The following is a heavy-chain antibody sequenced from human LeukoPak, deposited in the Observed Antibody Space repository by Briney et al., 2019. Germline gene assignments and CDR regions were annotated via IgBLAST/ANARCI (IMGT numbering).Heavy chain of an antibody. CDR2: IYPGDSDT. CDR1: GYRLTNIW. Sequence: GESLKISCKISGYRLTNIWIGWARQMPGKGLEWMGIIYPGDSDTRYSPSFQGQVTISADKSISTAHLQWSSLKASDTAMYYCATTPSGSYHDAFDMWGQGTMVTVSS. V-gene: IGHV5-51*01. CDR3: ATTPSGSYHDAFDM. D-gene: IGHD1-26*01. J-gene: IGHJ3*02.